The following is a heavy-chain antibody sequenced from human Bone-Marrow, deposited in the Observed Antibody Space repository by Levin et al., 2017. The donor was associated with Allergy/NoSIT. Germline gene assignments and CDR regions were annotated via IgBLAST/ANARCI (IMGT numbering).Heavy chain of an antibody. CDR3: ARGGQAVRGFDS. CDR1: GFSFSSFE. Sequence: GESLKISCAASGFSFSSFEMFWVRQAPGKGLEWISYISHNGASIYYADSVKGRFTISRDNAENSLYLQMHSVRADDTAVYYCARGGQAVRGFDSWGQGTLVTVSS. D-gene: IGHD3-16*01. J-gene: IGHJ4*02. V-gene: IGHV3-48*03. CDR2: ISHNGASI.